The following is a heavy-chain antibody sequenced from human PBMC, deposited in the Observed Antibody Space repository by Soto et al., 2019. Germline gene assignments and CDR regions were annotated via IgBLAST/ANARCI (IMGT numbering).Heavy chain of an antibody. J-gene: IGHJ6*03. CDR2: VFYPGST. V-gene: IGHV4-59*08. CDR1: GGSFSRHY. CDR3: ARQDGYYYYMDV. Sequence: QVELQESGPGLVKPSETLSLTCKVSGGSFSRHYWSWIRQPPGEGMEWIGYVFYPGSTNYNPSLRSRVLISVDTSKNQFSLKLRSVTAADTAVYYCARQDGYYYYMDVWGKGTTVTVSS.